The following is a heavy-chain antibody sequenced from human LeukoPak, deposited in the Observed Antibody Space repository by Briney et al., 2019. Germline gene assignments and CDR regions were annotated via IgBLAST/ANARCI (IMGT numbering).Heavy chain of an antibody. V-gene: IGHV4-39*07. CDR3: ARVNMGYSSGWYAAFDI. CDR2: IYYSGST. CDR1: GGSISSSSYY. Sequence: PSETLSLTCTVSGGSISSSSYYWGWIRQPPGKGLEWIGSIYYSGSTYYNPSLKSRVTISVDTSKNQFSLKLSSVTAADTAVYYCARVNMGYSSGWYAAFDIWGQGTMVTVSS. J-gene: IGHJ3*02. D-gene: IGHD6-19*01.